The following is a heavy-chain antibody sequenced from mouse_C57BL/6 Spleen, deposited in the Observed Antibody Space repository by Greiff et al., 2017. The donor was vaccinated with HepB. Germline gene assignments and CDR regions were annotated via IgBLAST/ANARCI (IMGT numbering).Heavy chain of an antibody. D-gene: IGHD2-5*01. CDR1: GYTFTDYE. CDR3: TREGAYYSNYDYFDY. CDR2: IDPETGGT. V-gene: IGHV1-15*01. Sequence: QVQLQQSGAELVRPGASVTLSCKASGYTFTDYEMHWVRQTPVHGLEWIGAIDPETGGTAYKQKFKGKAILTADKSSSTAYMELRSLTSEDSAVYYCTREGAYYSNYDYFDYWGQGTTLTVSS. J-gene: IGHJ2*01.